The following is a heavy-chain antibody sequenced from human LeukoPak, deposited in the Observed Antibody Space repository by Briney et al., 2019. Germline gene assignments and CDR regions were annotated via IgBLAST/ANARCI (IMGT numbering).Heavy chain of an antibody. J-gene: IGHJ4*02. CDR1: GFTVSSNY. CDR3: ARGELGDCSGGSCYFDY. D-gene: IGHD2-15*01. CDR2: IGSSSDYI. V-gene: IGHV3-21*01. Sequence: GGSLRLSCAASGFTVSSNYMSWVRQAPGKGLEWVSSIGSSSDYIHYADSLKGRFTISRDIAKNSLYLQMNSLKAEDTAVYYCARGELGDCSGGSCYFDYWGQGTLVTVSS.